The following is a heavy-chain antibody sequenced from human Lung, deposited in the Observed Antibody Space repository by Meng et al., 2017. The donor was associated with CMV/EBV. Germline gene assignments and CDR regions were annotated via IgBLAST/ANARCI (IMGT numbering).Heavy chain of an antibody. Sequence: SXAASGFTFSSYSMNWVRQAPGKGLEWVSSISSSSSYIYYADSVKGRFTISRDNAKNSLYLQMNSLRAEDTAVYYCASLIRRPLEADRKFDYWGQGTXVTVAS. V-gene: IGHV3-21*01. CDR1: GFTFSSYS. D-gene: IGHD3-16*01. CDR2: ISSSSSYI. CDR3: ASLIRRPLEADRKFDY. J-gene: IGHJ4*02.